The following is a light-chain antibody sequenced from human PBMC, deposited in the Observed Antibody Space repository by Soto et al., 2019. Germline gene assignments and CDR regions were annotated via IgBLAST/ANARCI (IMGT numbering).Light chain of an antibody. Sequence: DIQLTQSPALLSASVGDRVTITCRASRDIDSYLAWYQLKPGKGPKLLIYDASTLQSRAPSRFSGSGSGTEFTLTISSLQPEDFATYYCQHLNIYPQTFGQGTKVEIK. CDR3: QHLNIYPQT. V-gene: IGKV1-9*01. CDR2: DAS. CDR1: RDIDSY. J-gene: IGKJ1*01.